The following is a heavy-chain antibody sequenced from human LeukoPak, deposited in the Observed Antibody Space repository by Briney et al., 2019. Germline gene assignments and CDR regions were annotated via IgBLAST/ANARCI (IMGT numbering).Heavy chain of an antibody. CDR1: GFTFSSYA. Sequence: QPGRSLRLSCAASGFTFSSYAMHWVRQAPGKGLEWVAVISYDGSNKYYADSVKGRFTISRDNSKNTLYLQMNSLRAEDTAVYYCARDLGTHDYYYYGMDVWGQGTTVTVSS. V-gene: IGHV3-30-3*01. J-gene: IGHJ6*02. CDR3: ARDLGTHDYYYYGMDV. D-gene: IGHD7-27*01. CDR2: ISYDGSNK.